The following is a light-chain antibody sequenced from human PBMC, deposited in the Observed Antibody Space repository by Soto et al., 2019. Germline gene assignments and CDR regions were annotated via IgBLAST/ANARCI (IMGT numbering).Light chain of an antibody. J-gene: IGLJ2*01. CDR2: EVS. V-gene: IGLV2-14*01. CDR1: SSDIGAYKY. Sequence: QSALTQPASVSGSPGQSVTISCPGTSSDIGAYKYVSWYQHHPGKSPRLMIYEVSNRPSGVSNRFSASKSGNTASLTISGRQAEDEAEYYCCSYRSTSTLFFGGGTQLTGL. CDR3: CSYRSTSTLF.